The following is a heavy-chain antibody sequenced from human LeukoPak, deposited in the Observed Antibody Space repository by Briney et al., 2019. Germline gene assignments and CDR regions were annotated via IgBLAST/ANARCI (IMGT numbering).Heavy chain of an antibody. V-gene: IGHV4-39*01. J-gene: IGHJ4*02. Sequence: SETLSLTCTVSGGSISGSSYHWAWIRQPPGKGLEWIGSISYSGSTYYSPSLKSRVTISVDTSKNQFSLKVSSMTAADTAVYYCAISTGDYWGQGTLVPVSS. CDR1: GGSISGSSYH. D-gene: IGHD2-8*02. CDR3: AISTGDY. CDR2: ISYSGST.